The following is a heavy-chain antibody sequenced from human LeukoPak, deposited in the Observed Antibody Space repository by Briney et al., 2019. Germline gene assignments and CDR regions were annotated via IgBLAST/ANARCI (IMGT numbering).Heavy chain of an antibody. Sequence: GASVKVSCKVSGYTFTSYYMHWVRQAPGQGLEWMGIINPSGGSTSYAQKFQGRVIMTRDTSTSTVYMELSSLRSEDTAVYYCARGRPRIAAAGSSSFDPWGQGTLVTVSS. J-gene: IGHJ5*02. CDR3: ARGRPRIAAAGSSSFDP. D-gene: IGHD6-13*01. CDR2: INPSGGST. CDR1: GYTFTSYY. V-gene: IGHV1-46*01.